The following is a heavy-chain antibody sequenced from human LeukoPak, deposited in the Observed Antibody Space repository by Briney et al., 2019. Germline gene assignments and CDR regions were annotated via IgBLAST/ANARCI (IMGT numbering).Heavy chain of an antibody. V-gene: IGHV3-23*01. CDR1: GFTFSSYA. D-gene: IGHD1-26*01. Sequence: GGSLRLSCAASGFTFSSYAMSWVRQAPGKGLEWVSAISGSGGSTYYADSVKGRFTISRDNAKSSLYLQMNSLRAEDTAVYYCVRDGYSGSASDFDYWGQGTLVTVSS. CDR2: ISGSGGST. J-gene: IGHJ4*02. CDR3: VRDGYSGSASDFDY.